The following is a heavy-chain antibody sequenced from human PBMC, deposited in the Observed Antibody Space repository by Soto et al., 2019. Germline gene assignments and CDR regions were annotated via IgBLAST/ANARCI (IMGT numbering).Heavy chain of an antibody. V-gene: IGHV3-21*01. CDR1: GFTFSSYS. Sequence: PGGSLRLSCAASGFTFSSYSVNWVRQAPGKGLEWVSSISSSSSYIYYADSVKGRFTISRDNAKNSLYLQMNSLRAEDTAVYYCARARPVGYCQDVWGKGTTVTVSS. J-gene: IGHJ6*04. D-gene: IGHD2-15*01. CDR3: ARARPVGYCQDV. CDR2: ISSSSSYI.